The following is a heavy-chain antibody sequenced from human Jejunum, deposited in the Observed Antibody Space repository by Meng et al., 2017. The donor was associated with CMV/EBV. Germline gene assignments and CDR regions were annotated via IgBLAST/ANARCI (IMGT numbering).Heavy chain of an antibody. V-gene: IGHV7-4-1*02. CDR2: INTSTGIP. CDR1: GYTITYKA. D-gene: IGHD5-12*01. CDR3: APVPASAYRASYYFDY. J-gene: IGHJ4*02. Sequence: KKRVALEKVACKDPGYTITYKAMNWCRKAPGQGLEWMGGINTSTGIPYYAQDLKGRFPITGSTSVTTAYLQVSGLKAEATAVYYCAPVPASAYRASYYFDYWGQGTLVTVSS.